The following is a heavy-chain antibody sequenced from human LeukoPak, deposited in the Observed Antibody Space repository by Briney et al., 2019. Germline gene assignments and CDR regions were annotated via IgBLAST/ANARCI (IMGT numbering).Heavy chain of an antibody. D-gene: IGHD3-22*01. CDR3: ARVVIGYSSSDAFDI. V-gene: IGHV1-2*02. CDR1: GYTFTGYY. J-gene: IGHJ3*02. CDR2: INPNSGGT. Sequence: ASVKVSCKASGYTFTGYYMHWVRQAPGQGLEWMGWINPNSGGTNYAQKFQGRVTMTRDTSISTAYMELSRLRSDDTAVYYCARVVIGYSSSDAFDIWGQGAMVTVSS.